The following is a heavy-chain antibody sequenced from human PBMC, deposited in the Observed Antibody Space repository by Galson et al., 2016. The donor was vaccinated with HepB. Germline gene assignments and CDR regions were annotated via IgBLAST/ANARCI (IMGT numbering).Heavy chain of an antibody. J-gene: IGHJ4*02. CDR3: AKASGGDYFFEH. CDR2: VNWDGSAT. CDR1: GFTFEDYV. V-gene: IGHV3-43D*03. Sequence: SLRLSCAASGFTFEDYVIHWVRHPPGKGLEWVSLVNWDGSATFYTDSVKGRFTISRDNRQNSLYLQMNSLTTEDTAFYFCAKASGGDYFFEHWGQGSLVTVSS. D-gene: IGHD6-19*01.